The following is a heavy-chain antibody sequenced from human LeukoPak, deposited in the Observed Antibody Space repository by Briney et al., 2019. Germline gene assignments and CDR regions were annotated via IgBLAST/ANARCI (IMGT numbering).Heavy chain of an antibody. J-gene: IGHJ6*02. V-gene: IGHV3-30-3*01. CDR1: GFTFRSYA. D-gene: IGHD3-10*01. CDR2: ISYDGSNK. CDR3: ARARGGSKSYGMDV. Sequence: GGSLRLSCAASGFTFRSYALYWVRQAPGKGLECVAIISYDGSNKYYADSVKGRFTISRDNSMNSLYLQMNSLRAEDTALYYCARARGGSKSYGMDVWGQGTTVIVSS.